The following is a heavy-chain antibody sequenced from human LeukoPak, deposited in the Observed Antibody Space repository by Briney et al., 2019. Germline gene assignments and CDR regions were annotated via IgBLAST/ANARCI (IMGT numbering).Heavy chain of an antibody. D-gene: IGHD3-10*01. Sequence: GASVKVSCKASGYTFTGYYMHLVRQAPGQGLEWMAWINPNSGDTKYVQKLQGRVTMTRDTSISTAYMELRRLRSDDTAVYYCARELLNRRGGVYAFDIWGQGTMVTVPS. CDR3: ARELLNRRGGVYAFDI. CDR1: GYTFTGYY. J-gene: IGHJ3*02. V-gene: IGHV1-2*02. CDR2: INPNSGDT.